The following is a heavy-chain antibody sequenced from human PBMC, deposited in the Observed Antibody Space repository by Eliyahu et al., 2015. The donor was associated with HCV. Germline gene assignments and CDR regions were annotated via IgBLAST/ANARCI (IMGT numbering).Heavy chain of an antibody. V-gene: IGHV4-34*01. J-gene: IGHJ4*02. CDR3: ARNPGTVANPM. D-gene: IGHD4-23*01. CDR1: GGSFNDYY. CDR2: INHSGST. Sequence: QVHLQQWGAGLLKPSETLSLTCAVXGGSFNDYYWSWIXXSPGKGLEWLGQINHSGSTSNNPSLKSRVTISIDLSRNQFSLRLNSVTAADTAVYYCARNPGTVANPMWGQGTLVTVSS.